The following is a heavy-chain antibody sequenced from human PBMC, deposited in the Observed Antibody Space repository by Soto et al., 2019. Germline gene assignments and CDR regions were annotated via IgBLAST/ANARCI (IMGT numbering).Heavy chain of an antibody. Sequence: GAQRHCCTSSEVNLISDAMSWVRQAPGKWLEWVSAISDSGGSTYYAYSVKGRCTISRDNSKNTLYLQMNSLRAEDTAVYYCAKAPGYCSGSSCPRWFDPWGQGTLVTGSS. CDR2: ISDSGGST. D-gene: IGHD2-15*01. J-gene: IGHJ5*02. V-gene: IGHV3-23*01. CDR1: EVNLISDA. CDR3: AKAPGYCSGSSCPRWFDP.